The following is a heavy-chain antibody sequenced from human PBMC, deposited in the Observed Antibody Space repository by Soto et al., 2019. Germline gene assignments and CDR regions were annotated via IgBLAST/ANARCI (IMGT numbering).Heavy chain of an antibody. CDR3: ARVQMATIYFDY. J-gene: IGHJ4*02. Sequence: LSLTCTVSGDSINTYYWSWIRQPPGQGLEWIGHIYRSGTTRYNPSVESRVTISVDTSKNQFSLELSSVTAADTAVYYCARVQMATIYFDYWGQGILVTVSS. D-gene: IGHD5-12*01. CDR2: IYRSGTT. CDR1: GDSINTYY. V-gene: IGHV4-59*01.